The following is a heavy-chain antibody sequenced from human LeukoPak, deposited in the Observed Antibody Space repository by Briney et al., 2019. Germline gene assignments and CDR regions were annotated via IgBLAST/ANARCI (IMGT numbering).Heavy chain of an antibody. Sequence: GGSLRLSCAASGFTFSSYGMSWVRQAPGKGLEWVSAISGSGGSTYYADSVKGRFTISRDNSKNTLYLQMNSLRAEDTAVYYCAKTMGYYYDSSGYPYYYYYYMDVWGKGTTVTISS. V-gene: IGHV3-23*01. J-gene: IGHJ6*03. CDR3: AKTMGYYYDSSGYPYYYYYYMDV. D-gene: IGHD3-22*01. CDR2: ISGSGGST. CDR1: GFTFSSYG.